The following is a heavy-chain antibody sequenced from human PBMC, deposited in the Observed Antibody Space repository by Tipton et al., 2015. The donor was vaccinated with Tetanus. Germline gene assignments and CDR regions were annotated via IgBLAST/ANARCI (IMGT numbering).Heavy chain of an antibody. J-gene: IGHJ4*02. CDR1: GGSFTDFY. CDR2: INHSGTA. D-gene: IGHD2-2*01. Sequence: TLSLTCAVSGGSFTDFYWSWIRQVPGQGLVWIGEINHSGTANKNPSLKSRVTISVDTSKNQFSLRLNSVTAVDTAVYYCAKSDRVTRTSWYFHDWGQGTLVTVSS. CDR3: AKSDRVTRTSWYFHD. V-gene: IGHV4-34*01.